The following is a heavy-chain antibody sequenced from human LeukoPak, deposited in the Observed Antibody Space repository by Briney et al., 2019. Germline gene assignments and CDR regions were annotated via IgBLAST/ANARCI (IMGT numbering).Heavy chain of an antibody. Sequence: GGSLRLSCAASGFTFSSYNMNWVRQAPGKGLEWVSSISSSSSYIYYADSVKGRFTNSRDNAKNSLYLQMNSLRAEDTAVYYCARDQKSSIAAFWGQGTLVTVSS. CDR1: GFTFSSYN. CDR2: ISSSSSYI. J-gene: IGHJ4*02. D-gene: IGHD6-6*01. V-gene: IGHV3-21*01. CDR3: ARDQKSSIAAF.